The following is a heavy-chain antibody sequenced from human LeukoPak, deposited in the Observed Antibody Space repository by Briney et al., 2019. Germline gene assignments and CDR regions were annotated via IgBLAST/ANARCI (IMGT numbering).Heavy chain of an antibody. J-gene: IGHJ3*02. Sequence: GSSVKVSCKASGGTFSSYAISWVRQAPGQGLEWMGGIIPIFGTANYAQKFQGRVTITADESTSTAYMELSSLRSEDTAVYYCAKPGIAAAGTGAFDIWGQGTMVTVSS. D-gene: IGHD6-13*01. CDR2: IIPIFGTA. CDR1: GGTFSSYA. V-gene: IGHV1-69*01. CDR3: AKPGIAAAGTGAFDI.